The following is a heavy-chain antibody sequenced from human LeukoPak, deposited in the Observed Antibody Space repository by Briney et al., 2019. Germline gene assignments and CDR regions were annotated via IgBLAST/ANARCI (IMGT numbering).Heavy chain of an antibody. J-gene: IGHJ4*02. CDR3: ARSLSTDFDY. CDR2: ISTSSLNTI. V-gene: IGHV3-48*04. CDR1: GFTFSSFG. D-gene: IGHD5/OR15-5a*01. Sequence: PGESLKISCAASGFTFSSFGMNWVRQAPGKGLEWISYISTSSLNTIHYADSVKGRFTISRDNAKNSLFLQMNSLRAEDTAVYYCARSLSTDFDYWGQGILVTVSS.